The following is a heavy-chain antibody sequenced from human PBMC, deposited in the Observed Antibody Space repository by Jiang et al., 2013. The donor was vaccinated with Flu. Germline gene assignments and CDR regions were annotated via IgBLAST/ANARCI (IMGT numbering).Heavy chain of an antibody. CDR3: AKEGIAARPPLDY. D-gene: IGHD6-6*01. V-gene: IGHV3-30*18. J-gene: IGHJ4*02. CDR2: ISYDGSNK. Sequence: EWVAVISYDGSNKYYADSVKGRFTISRDNSKNTLYLQMNSLRAEDTAVYYCAKEGIAARPPLDYWGQGTLVTVSS.